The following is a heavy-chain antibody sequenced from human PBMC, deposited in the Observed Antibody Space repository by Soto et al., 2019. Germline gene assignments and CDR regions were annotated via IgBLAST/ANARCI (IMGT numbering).Heavy chain of an antibody. CDR2: IYYSGST. Sequence: PSETLSLTCTVSGGSVSSGSYYWSWIRQPPGKGLEWIGYIYYSGSTNYNPSLKSRVTISVDTSKNQFSLKLSSVTAADTAVYYCARDPGDSGFGSWGQGTLVTVSS. J-gene: IGHJ5*01. D-gene: IGHD5-12*01. CDR1: GGSVSSGSYY. V-gene: IGHV4-61*01. CDR3: ARDPGDSGFGS.